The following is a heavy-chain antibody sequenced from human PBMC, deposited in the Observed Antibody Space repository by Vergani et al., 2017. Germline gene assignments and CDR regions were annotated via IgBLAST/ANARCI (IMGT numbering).Heavy chain of an antibody. J-gene: IGHJ4*02. CDR3: ARVSFLNWNHLNY. CDR2: ISSSGSTI. V-gene: IGHV3-48*03. D-gene: IGHD1-1*01. CDR1: GFTFSSYE. Sequence: EVQLVESGGGLVQPGGSLRLSCAASGFTFSSYEMNWVRQAPGKGLEWVSYISSSGSTIYYADSVKGRFTISRDNAKNSLYLQMNSLRAEDTAVYYCARVSFLNWNHLNYWGQGTLVTVSS.